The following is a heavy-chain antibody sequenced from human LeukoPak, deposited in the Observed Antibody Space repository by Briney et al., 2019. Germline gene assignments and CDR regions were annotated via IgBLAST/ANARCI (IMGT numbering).Heavy chain of an antibody. V-gene: IGHV4-59*08. D-gene: IGHD6-13*01. J-gene: IGHJ4*02. Sequence: SETLSLTCTVSGGSISSYYWSWIRQPPGKGLERIGYIYYSGSTNYNPSLKSRVTISVDTSKNQFSLKLRSVIAADTAVYYCARLTSSSSGSSFDYWGQGTLVTVSS. CDR2: IYYSGST. CDR1: GGSISSYY. CDR3: ARLTSSSSGSSFDY.